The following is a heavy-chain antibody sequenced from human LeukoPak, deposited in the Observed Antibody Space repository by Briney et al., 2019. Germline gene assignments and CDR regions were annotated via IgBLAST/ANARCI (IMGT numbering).Heavy chain of an antibody. D-gene: IGHD1-1*01. Sequence: ASVKVSCKASGYTFTGYYMHWVRQAPGQGLEWMERINPNSGGTNYAQKFQGRVTMTRDTSISTAYMELSRLRSDDTAVYYCASGGTAGWNWFDPWGQGTLVTVSS. CDR3: ASGGTAGWNWFDP. CDR1: GYTFTGYY. J-gene: IGHJ5*02. V-gene: IGHV1-2*06. CDR2: INPNSGGT.